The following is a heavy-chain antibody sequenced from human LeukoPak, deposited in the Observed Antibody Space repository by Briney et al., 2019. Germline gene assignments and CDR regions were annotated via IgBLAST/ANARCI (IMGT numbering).Heavy chain of an antibody. V-gene: IGHV4-34*01. J-gene: IGHJ4*02. D-gene: IGHD3-9*01. CDR3: ARVSSIYYDILTGYYTDYYFDY. CDR1: GGSFSGYY. CDR2: INHSGST. Sequence: SETLSLTCAVYGGSFSGYYWSWIRQPPGKGLEWIGEINHSGSTNYNPSLKSRVTISVDTSKNQFSLKLSSVTAADTAVYYCARVSSIYYDILTGYYTDYYFDYWGQGTLVTVSS.